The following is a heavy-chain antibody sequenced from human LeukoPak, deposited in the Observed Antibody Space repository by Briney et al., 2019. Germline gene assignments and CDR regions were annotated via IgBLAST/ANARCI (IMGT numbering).Heavy chain of an antibody. D-gene: IGHD3-10*01. V-gene: IGHV3-74*01. Sequence: PGGSLRLSCAASGFTFSNYWMHWVRQAPGKGLVWVSRINNDGSSTNYADSVKGRFAISRDNAKNTLYLQMNSLRAEDTAVYYCARDYYDSGENWFDPWGQGTLVTVSS. CDR3: ARDYYDSGENWFDP. J-gene: IGHJ5*02. CDR1: GFTFSNYW. CDR2: INNDGSST.